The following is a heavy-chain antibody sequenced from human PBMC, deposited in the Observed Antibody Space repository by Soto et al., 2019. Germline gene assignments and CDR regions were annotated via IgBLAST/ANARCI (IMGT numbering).Heavy chain of an antibody. CDR2: ISAYNGNK. J-gene: IGHJ4*02. Sequence: ASVKVSCRASGYTFTSYGSSWVRQAPGQGLEWMGWISAYNGNKNYAQKLQGRVTMTTDTSTSTAYMELRSLRSDDTAVYYCARTSISKTPMVTPFDYWGQGTLITFCS. CDR1: GYTFTSYG. V-gene: IGHV1-18*01. D-gene: IGHD5-18*01. CDR3: ARTSISKTPMVTPFDY.